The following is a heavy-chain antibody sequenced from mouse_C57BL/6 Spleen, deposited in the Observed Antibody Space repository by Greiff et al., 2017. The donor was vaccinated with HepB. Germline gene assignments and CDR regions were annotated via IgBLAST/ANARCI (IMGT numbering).Heavy chain of an antibody. J-gene: IGHJ1*03. CDR3: ARHPLGVGASYWYFDV. CDR2: ISSGGSYT. V-gene: IGHV5-6*01. Sequence: EVMLVESGGDLVKPGGSLKLSCAASGFTFSSYGLSWVRQTQDKRLEWVATISSGGSYTYYPDSVKGRFTISRDNAKNTLYLQMSSLKSEDTALYYCARHPLGVGASYWYFDVWGTGTTVTGSS. D-gene: IGHD1-1*01. CDR1: GFTFSSYG.